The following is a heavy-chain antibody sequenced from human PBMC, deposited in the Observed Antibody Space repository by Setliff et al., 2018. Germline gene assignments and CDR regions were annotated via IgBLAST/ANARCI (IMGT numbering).Heavy chain of an antibody. J-gene: IGHJ4*02. V-gene: IGHV4-39*01. Sequence: SETLSLTCTVSGGSISSSTYYWGWIRQPPGKGLEWIGSIYYTGSTHYNPSLKSRVTISVDRSKNQFSLKLSSATAADTAAYYCASHPRVTIFGVVAFDYWGQGILVTVSS. CDR3: ASHPRVTIFGVVAFDY. D-gene: IGHD3-3*01. CDR1: GGSISSSTYY. CDR2: IYYTGST.